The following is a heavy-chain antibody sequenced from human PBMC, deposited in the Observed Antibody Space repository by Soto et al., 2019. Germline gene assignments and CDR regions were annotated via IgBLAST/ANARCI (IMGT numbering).Heavy chain of an antibody. CDR2: IYYSGST. J-gene: IGHJ6*02. V-gene: IGHV4-31*03. Sequence: PSETLCLTCTVSGGSISSGVYYWSWIRQHPGKGLEWIGYIYYSGSTYYNPSLKSRVTISVYTSKNKFSLKLSSVTAADTAVYYCASYYYDSSGPSDIYGMDVWGQGTTVTVSS. CDR3: ASYYYDSSGPSDIYGMDV. D-gene: IGHD3-22*01. CDR1: GGSISSGVYY.